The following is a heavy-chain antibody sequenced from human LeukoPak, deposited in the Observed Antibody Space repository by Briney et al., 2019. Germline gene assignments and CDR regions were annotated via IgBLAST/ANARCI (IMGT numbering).Heavy chain of an antibody. CDR1: GFTSSSYW. CDR2: IKQDGSEK. Sequence: GGSLRLSCAASGFTSSSYWMSWVRQAPGKGLEWVANIKQDGSEKYYVDSVKGRFTISRDNAKNSLYLQMNSLRAEDTAVYYCGRDRGSSGWYEFDYWGQGTLVTVSS. J-gene: IGHJ4*02. D-gene: IGHD6-19*01. V-gene: IGHV3-7*01. CDR3: GRDRGSSGWYEFDY.